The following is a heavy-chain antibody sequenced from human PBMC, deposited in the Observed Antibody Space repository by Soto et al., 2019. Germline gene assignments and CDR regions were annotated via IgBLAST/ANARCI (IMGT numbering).Heavy chain of an antibody. CDR1: GFTFSRYG. V-gene: IGHV3-7*01. Sequence: GGSLRLSCAASGFTFSRYGMSWVRQAPRKGLEWVANIKQDGSEKYYVDSVKGRFTISRDKAKNSVYLQMNSLRAEGTAVYYCPKYFNGSYLYPSFEYWGQGTLVTVSS. D-gene: IGHD3-9*01. CDR2: IKQDGSEK. J-gene: IGHJ4*02. CDR3: PKYFNGSYLYPSFEY.